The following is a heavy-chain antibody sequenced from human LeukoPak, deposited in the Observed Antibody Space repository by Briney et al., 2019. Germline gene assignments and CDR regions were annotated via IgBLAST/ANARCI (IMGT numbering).Heavy chain of an antibody. D-gene: IGHD3-16*02. Sequence: GGSLRLSCAASGFTFSSYGMHWVRQAPGKGLEWVAFIRYDGSNKYYADSVKGRFTISRDNSKNTLYLQMNSLRAEDTAVYYCARDMPDYDYVWGSYRPFDYWGQGTLVTVSS. CDR3: ARDMPDYDYVWGSYRPFDY. V-gene: IGHV3-30*02. CDR1: GFTFSSYG. J-gene: IGHJ4*02. CDR2: IRYDGSNK.